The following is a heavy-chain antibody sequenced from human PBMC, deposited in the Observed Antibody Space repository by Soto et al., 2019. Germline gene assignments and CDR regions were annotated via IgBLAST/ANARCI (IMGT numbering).Heavy chain of an antibody. CDR2: FDPEDGET. V-gene: IGHV1-24*01. J-gene: IGHJ5*02. CDR1: EYTSTNLD. D-gene: IGHD2-15*01. CDR3: ATTFGYCSGGSCYNWFDP. Sequence: ASVKVSCKASEYTSTNLDINWVRQATGKGLEWMGGFDPEDGETIYAQKFQGRVTMTEDTSTDTAYMELSSLRSEGTAVYYCATTFGYCSGGSCYNWFDPWGQGTLVTVSS.